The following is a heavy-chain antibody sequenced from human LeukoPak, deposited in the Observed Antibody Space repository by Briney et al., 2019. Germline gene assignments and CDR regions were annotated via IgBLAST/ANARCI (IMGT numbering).Heavy chain of an antibody. J-gene: IGHJ4*02. D-gene: IGHD3-22*01. V-gene: IGHV3-23*01. Sequence: GGSLRLSCAASGFTFSSYAMSWVRQAPGKGLEWVSAISGSGGSTYYADSVKGRFTISRDNSKNTLYLQMNSLRAEDTAVYYCARVKEVYYDSSGYNYWGQGTLVTVSS. CDR1: GFTFSSYA. CDR3: ARVKEVYYDSSGYNY. CDR2: ISGSGGST.